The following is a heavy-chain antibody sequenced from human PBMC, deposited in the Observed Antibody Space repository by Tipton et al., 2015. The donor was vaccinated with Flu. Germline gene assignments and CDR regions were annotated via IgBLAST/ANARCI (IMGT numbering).Heavy chain of an antibody. V-gene: IGHV4-39*01. J-gene: IGHJ4*02. D-gene: IGHD3-10*02. CDR2: IHYSGTT. Sequence: TLSLTCTVSGGSISSYHWGWIRQPPGKGLEWIGGIHYSGTTYYNPSLKSRVTISVDTSKNQFSLKLRSVTAADTAVYYCARLSYYDVDLKNFYFDYWGQGTLVTVSS. CDR3: ARLSYYDVDLKNFYFDY. CDR1: GGSISSYH.